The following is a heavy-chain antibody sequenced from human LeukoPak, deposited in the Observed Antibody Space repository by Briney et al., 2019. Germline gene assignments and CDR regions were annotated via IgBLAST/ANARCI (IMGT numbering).Heavy chain of an antibody. CDR3: ARGRKLRFLEWLPPREYGMDV. J-gene: IGHJ6*02. Sequence: GASVKVSCKASGYTFTGYYMHWVRQAPGQGLEWMGWINPNSGGTNYAQKFQGWVTMTRDTSISTAYMEQSRLRSDDTAVYYCARGRKLRFLEWLPPREYGMDVWGQGTTVTVSS. D-gene: IGHD3-3*01. CDR2: INPNSGGT. V-gene: IGHV1-2*04. CDR1: GYTFTGYY.